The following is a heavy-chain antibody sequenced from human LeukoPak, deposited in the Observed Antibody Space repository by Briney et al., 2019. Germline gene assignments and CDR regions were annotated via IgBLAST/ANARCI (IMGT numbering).Heavy chain of an antibody. D-gene: IGHD5-12*01. Sequence: GASVKVSCKASGGTFSSYAISWVRQAPGQGLEWMGGIIPIFGTANYAQKFQGRVTITADKSTSTAYMELSSLRSEDTAVYHCARGGPATHDAFDIWGQGTMVTVSS. CDR2: IIPIFGTA. CDR3: ARGGPATHDAFDI. CDR1: GGTFSSYA. J-gene: IGHJ3*02. V-gene: IGHV1-69*06.